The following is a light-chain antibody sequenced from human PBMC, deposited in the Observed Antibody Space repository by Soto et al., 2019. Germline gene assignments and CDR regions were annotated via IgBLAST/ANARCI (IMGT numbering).Light chain of an antibody. CDR1: QGISNY. Sequence: DIQMTQSPSSLSASVGDRVTITCRASQGISNYLAWYQQKPGKLPKLLIYESSILQSGVPSRFSVSGFGTDFTLTISSLQPEDVAAYSSKKYNSAPFNFGRRTKVDIK. V-gene: IGKV1-27*01. CDR3: KKYNSAPFN. CDR2: ESS. J-gene: IGKJ3*01.